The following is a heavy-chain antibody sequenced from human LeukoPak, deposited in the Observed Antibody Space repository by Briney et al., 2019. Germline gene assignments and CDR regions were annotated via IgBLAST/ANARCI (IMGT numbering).Heavy chain of an antibody. CDR3: ARSLIAAAGRYYFDY. Sequence: NPSETLSLTCTVSGGSISSYYWSWIRQPPGKGLEWIGYIYYSGSTNYNPSLKSRVTISVDTSKNQFSVKLSSVTAADTAVYYCARSLIAAAGRYYFDYWGQGTLVTVSS. V-gene: IGHV4-59*08. CDR1: GGSISSYY. D-gene: IGHD6-13*01. CDR2: IYYSGST. J-gene: IGHJ4*02.